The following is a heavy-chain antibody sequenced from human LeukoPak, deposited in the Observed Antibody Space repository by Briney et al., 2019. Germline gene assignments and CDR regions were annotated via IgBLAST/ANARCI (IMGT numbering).Heavy chain of an antibody. V-gene: IGHV3-9*01. D-gene: IGHD6-13*01. CDR2: ISWNSGSI. CDR3: AKGSSSSWYFTDY. J-gene: IGHJ4*02. Sequence: LSLTCTVSGGSISSYYWSWIRQPPGKGLEWVSGISWNSGSIGYADSVKGRFTISRDNAKNSLYLQMNSLRAEDTALYYCAKGSSSSWYFTDYWGQGTLVTVSS. CDR1: GGSISSYY.